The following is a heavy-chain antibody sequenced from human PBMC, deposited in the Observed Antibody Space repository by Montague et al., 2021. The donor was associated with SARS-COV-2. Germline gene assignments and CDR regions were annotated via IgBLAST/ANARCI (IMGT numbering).Heavy chain of an antibody. Sequence: SLRLSCAASGFTFSFYAMYWVRQAPGKGLEWVAVISYDGSNKYYADSVRGRFTISRDNPKTTLHLQMSSLRAEDTAIYYCAREGLKCNRALFDYWGQGTLVTVSA. CDR1: GFTFSFYA. CDR2: ISYDGSNK. CDR3: AREGLKCNRALFDY. J-gene: IGHJ4*02. D-gene: IGHD1-14*01. V-gene: IGHV3-30-3*01.